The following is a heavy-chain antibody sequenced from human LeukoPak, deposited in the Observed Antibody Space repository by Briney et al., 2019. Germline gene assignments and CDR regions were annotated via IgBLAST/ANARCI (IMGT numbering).Heavy chain of an antibody. CDR3: ARDGYSGYDFGFDY. V-gene: IGHV4-34*01. CDR2: INHSGST. CDR1: GGSISSHY. J-gene: IGHJ4*02. D-gene: IGHD5-12*01. Sequence: SETLSLTCTVSGGSISSHYWSRISQPPGKGLEWIGEINHSGSTNYNPSLKSRVTISVDTSKNQFSLKLSSVTAADTAVYYCARDGYSGYDFGFDYWGQGTLVTVSS.